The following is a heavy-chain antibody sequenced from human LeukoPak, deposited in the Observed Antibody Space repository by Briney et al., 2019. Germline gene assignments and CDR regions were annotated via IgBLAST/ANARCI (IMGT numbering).Heavy chain of an antibody. CDR2: ISNSGSTI. J-gene: IGHJ4*02. D-gene: IGHD3-3*01. V-gene: IGHV3-11*04. CDR1: GFTFSDYY. Sequence: PGGSLRLSCAASGFTFSDYYMSWIRQAPGKGLEWISYISNSGSTIYYADSVKGRFTISRDSAKNSLYLQMNSLRAEDTAVYYCATERSGASYYVDYWGQGTLVTVSS. CDR3: ATERSGASYYVDY.